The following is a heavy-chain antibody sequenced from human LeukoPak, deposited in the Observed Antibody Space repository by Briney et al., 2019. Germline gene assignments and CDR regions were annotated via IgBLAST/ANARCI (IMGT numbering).Heavy chain of an antibody. J-gene: IGHJ4*02. CDR2: IYYSGST. D-gene: IGHD5-18*01. Sequence: PSETLSLTCTVSGGSITSYYWSWIRQPPGKGLEWIGYIYYSGSTNYNPSLKSRVTISVDTSKNHFSLEVSSVTAADTAVYYCARAFVPKRGYSYGVMGKFDYWGQGTLVTVSS. V-gene: IGHV4-59*01. CDR3: ARAFVPKRGYSYGVMGKFDY. CDR1: GGSITSYY.